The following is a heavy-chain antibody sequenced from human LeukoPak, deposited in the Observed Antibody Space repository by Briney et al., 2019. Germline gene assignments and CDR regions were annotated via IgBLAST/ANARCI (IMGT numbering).Heavy chain of an antibody. Sequence: SETLSLTCTVSGGSISGYYWSWIRQPPGKGLEWIGYLYYSGSTNYNPSLKSRVTISVDTSKNQFSLKLSSVTAADTAVYYCARRGGHGGSFDYWGQGTLVTVSS. CDR3: ARRGGHGGSFDY. CDR2: LYYSGST. D-gene: IGHD4-23*01. J-gene: IGHJ4*02. V-gene: IGHV4-59*08. CDR1: GGSISGYY.